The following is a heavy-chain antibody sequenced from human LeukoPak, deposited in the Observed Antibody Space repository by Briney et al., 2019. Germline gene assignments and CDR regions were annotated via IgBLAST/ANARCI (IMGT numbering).Heavy chain of an antibody. CDR2: IYPGDSDT. D-gene: IGHD5-18*01. Sequence: GESLKISCKDSGYSFTSYWIGWVRPMPGKGLEWMGIIYPGDSDTRYSPSFQGQVTISADNSINTAYLQWSSLKASDTAIYYCARRGEAMDPFDYWGQGTLVTVSS. CDR3: ARRGEAMDPFDY. CDR1: GYSFTSYW. V-gene: IGHV5-51*01. J-gene: IGHJ4*02.